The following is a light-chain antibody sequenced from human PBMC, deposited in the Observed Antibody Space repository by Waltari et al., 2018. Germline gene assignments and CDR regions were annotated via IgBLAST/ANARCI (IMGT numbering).Light chain of an antibody. V-gene: IGLV3-25*03. J-gene: IGLJ3*02. CDR3: QSADSSGTSRV. Sequence: SYQLPQPPSVPVSPGQPARIPRFGHSLPKQYVYWYQQRPGQAPVLIIFKDTKRPSGIPERFSDSASGTTVTLTISGVQAEDEADYYCQSADSSGTSRVFGGGTKLTVL. CDR1: SLPKQY. CDR2: KDT.